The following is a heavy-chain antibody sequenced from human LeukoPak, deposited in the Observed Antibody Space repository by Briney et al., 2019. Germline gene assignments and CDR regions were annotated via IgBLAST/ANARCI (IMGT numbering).Heavy chain of an antibody. D-gene: IGHD3-22*01. Sequence: GGSLRLSCAASGFTFSSYAMSWVRQAPGKGLEWVSAISGSGDYTYYTDSVKGRFTMSRDNSKNTLYLVMDSLRAEDTAEYYCAKAGSSGYRYYFDYWGQGALVTVSS. CDR1: GFTFSSYA. CDR3: AKAGSSGYRYYFDY. V-gene: IGHV3-23*01. CDR2: ISGSGDYT. J-gene: IGHJ4*02.